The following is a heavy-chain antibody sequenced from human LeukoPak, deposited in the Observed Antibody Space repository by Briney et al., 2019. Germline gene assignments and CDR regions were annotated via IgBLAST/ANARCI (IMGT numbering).Heavy chain of an antibody. CDR1: GFTFSSFW. J-gene: IGHJ4*02. D-gene: IGHD5-24*01. Sequence: GGSLRLSCAVSGFTFSSFWMSWVRQAPGKGVEWVANIKQDGSEKYYVDSVKGRFTISRDNAKNSLFLQMNSLRAEDTAVYYCATGRQMGYWGQGTLLTVSS. V-gene: IGHV3-7*03. CDR3: ATGRQMGY. CDR2: IKQDGSEK.